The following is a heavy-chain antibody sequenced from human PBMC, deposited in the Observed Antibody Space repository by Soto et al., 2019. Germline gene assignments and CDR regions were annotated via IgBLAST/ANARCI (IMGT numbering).Heavy chain of an antibody. CDR3: AREGALLFGGNSDYYSTMDV. J-gene: IGHJ6*02. D-gene: IGHD2-21*02. V-gene: IGHV4-30-2*05. CDR2: IYYSGDT. Sequence: ASETLFPPRAVSGGFPRTGGYPLCWLRQPPRKGLVWFGYIYYSGDTSYNPSLKSRVTISIDTSKNQFSLKLSSVTAADTAFYYCAREGALLFGGNSDYYSTMDVWGQGTTVTVSS. CDR1: GGFPRTGGYP.